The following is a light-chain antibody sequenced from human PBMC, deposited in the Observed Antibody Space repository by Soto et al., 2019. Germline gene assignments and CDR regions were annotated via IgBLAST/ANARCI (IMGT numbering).Light chain of an antibody. Sequence: ETVMTQSPATLSVSPGERATLSCRASQSVGSNLAWYQLKPGQAPRLLIYGASTRATGTTTRFSGSGSGTEFTITISSLQSEDFAVYCCHQYNNWTPAFGQGTKVEIK. CDR3: HQYNNWTPA. CDR1: QSVGSN. CDR2: GAS. J-gene: IGKJ1*01. V-gene: IGKV3-15*01.